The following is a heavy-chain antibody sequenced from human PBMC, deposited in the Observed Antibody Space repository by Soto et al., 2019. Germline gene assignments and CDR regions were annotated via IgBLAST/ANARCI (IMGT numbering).Heavy chain of an antibody. J-gene: IGHJ4*02. D-gene: IGHD3-3*01. Sequence: TVGSLRLSCAASGFTFSSYSMNWVRQAPGKGLEWVSSISSSSSYIYYADSVKGRFTISRDNAKNSLYLQMNSLRAEDTAVYYCASGFSPFWSGYYDYWGQGTLVTVSS. CDR1: GFTFSSYS. CDR3: ASGFSPFWSGYYDY. CDR2: ISSSSSYI. V-gene: IGHV3-21*01.